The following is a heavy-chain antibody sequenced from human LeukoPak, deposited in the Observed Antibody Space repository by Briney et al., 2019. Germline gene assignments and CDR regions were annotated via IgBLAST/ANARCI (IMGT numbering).Heavy chain of an antibody. D-gene: IGHD3-10*01. V-gene: IGHV1-24*01. CDR3: ATASPGASLNGYYGMDV. J-gene: IGHJ6*02. CDR2: FDPEDGET. CDR1: GYTLTELS. Sequence: ASVKVSCKVSGYTLTELSMHWVRQAPGKGLEWMGGFDPEDGETIYAQKFQGRVTMTEDTSTDTAYMELSSLRSEDTAVYYCATASPGASLNGYYGMDVWGQGTTVTVSS.